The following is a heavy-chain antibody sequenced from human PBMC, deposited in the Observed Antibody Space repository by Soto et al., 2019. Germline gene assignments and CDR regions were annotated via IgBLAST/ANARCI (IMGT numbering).Heavy chain of an antibody. V-gene: IGHV1-69*12. D-gene: IGHD3-22*01. J-gene: IGHJ4*02. CDR1: GGTFSSYA. CDR2: IIPLFGTA. CDR3: ASHPESGSYYVGLDY. Sequence: QVQLVQSGAEVKKPGSSVKVSCKASGGTFSSYAISWVRQAPGQGLECVGGIIPLFGTANKAQKFQGRVTISADESTSTAYMELSSLRSEDTAVYYCASHPESGSYYVGLDYWGQGTLVTVSS.